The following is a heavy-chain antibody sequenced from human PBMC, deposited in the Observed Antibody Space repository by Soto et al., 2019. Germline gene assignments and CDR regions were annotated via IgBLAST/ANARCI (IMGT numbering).Heavy chain of an antibody. CDR2: INLIGGST. Sequence: ASVNVSCQASRYTLSCNYIHRLRLAPGQGLEWMGIINLIGGSTSYAQNFQGRVTMTTDTSTITVYMELSSLRSEDTAVYYCARGLHYSEPFGPWGQGTLGTVS. D-gene: IGHD4-4*01. J-gene: IGHJ5*02. CDR1: RYTLSCNY. V-gene: IGHV1-46*01. CDR3: ARGLHYSEPFGP.